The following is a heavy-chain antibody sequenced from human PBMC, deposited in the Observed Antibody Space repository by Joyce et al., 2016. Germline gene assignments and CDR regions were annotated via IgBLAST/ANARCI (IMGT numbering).Heavy chain of an antibody. CDR3: AKDRGYTYGPFDY. V-gene: IGHV3-23*01. CDR1: GFTFSSYA. D-gene: IGHD5-18*01. Sequence: EVRLLESGGGLVQPGGSLRLSCAASGFTFSSYAMSWVRQAPGKGLEWVSFITGSGGDTYYADSVKGRFTISRDISKNTLYLQMNSLRAEDTAVYFCAKDRGYTYGPFDYWGQGTLVTVSS. CDR2: ITGSGGDT. J-gene: IGHJ4*02.